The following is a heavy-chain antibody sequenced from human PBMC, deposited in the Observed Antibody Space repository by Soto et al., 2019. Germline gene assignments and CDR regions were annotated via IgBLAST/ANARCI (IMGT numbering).Heavy chain of an antibody. J-gene: IGHJ4*02. CDR1: GGSFSGYY. D-gene: IGHD3-3*01. Sequence: SETLSLTCAVYGGSFSGYYWSWIRQPPGKGLEWIGEINHSGSTNYNPSLKSRVTISVDTSKNQFSLKLSSVTAADTAVYYCARGRRRITIFGVVSDPEYYFDYWGQRTLVTVSS. CDR2: INHSGST. CDR3: ARGRRRITIFGVVSDPEYYFDY. V-gene: IGHV4-34*01.